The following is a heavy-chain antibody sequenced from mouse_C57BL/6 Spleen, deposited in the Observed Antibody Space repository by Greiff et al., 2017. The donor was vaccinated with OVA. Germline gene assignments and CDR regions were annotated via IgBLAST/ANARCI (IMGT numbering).Heavy chain of an antibody. Sequence: DVKLVESEGGLVKPGSSMKLSCTASGFTFSDYYMPWVRQVPEKGLEWVANINYDGSSTYYLDSLKSRFIISRDNAKNILYLQMSSLKSEDTATYYCARGVDGYYLYSFDYWGQGTTLTVSS. CDR3: ARGVDGYYLYSFDY. V-gene: IGHV5-16*01. D-gene: IGHD2-3*01. J-gene: IGHJ2*01. CDR2: INYDGSST. CDR1: GFTFSDYY.